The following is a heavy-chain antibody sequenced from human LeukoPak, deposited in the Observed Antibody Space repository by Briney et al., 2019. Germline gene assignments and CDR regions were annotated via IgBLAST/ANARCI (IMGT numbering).Heavy chain of an antibody. Sequence: PGGSLRLSCAASGFTFSSYEMNWVRQAPGKGLEWVSYISSSGSTIYYADSVKGRFTISRDNAKNSLYLQMNSLRAEDTAVYYCARGPNGYSGYDYDYWGQGTLVTVSS. CDR3: ARGPNGYSGYDYDY. J-gene: IGHJ4*02. V-gene: IGHV3-48*03. D-gene: IGHD5-12*01. CDR1: GFTFSSYE. CDR2: ISSSGSTI.